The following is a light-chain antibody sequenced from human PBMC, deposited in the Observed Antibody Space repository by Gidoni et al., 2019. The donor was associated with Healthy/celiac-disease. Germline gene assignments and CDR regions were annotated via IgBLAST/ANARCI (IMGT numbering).Light chain of an antibody. J-gene: IGKJ4*01. V-gene: IGKV3-11*01. CDR3: QKRSNWLT. CDR1: QSVSSY. Sequence: IMLTQSPATLSLSPEERATLSCRASQSVSSYLAWYQQKPGQTPRLLIYDASNRATGIPARFSGSGYGKDFTLNISSLEHEDFAVYYCQKRSNWLTFGGGTKVEIK. CDR2: DAS.